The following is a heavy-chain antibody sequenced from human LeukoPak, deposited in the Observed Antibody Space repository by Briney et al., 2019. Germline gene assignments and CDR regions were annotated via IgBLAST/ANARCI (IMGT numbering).Heavy chain of an antibody. J-gene: IGHJ4*02. CDR1: GFTFSSYW. Sequence: GGSLRLSCAASGFTFSSYWMTWVRQGPGKGLEWVANIKPDGSLIYYVDSVKGRFTISRDNAKNSLYLQMNSLRAEDTAVYYRAKWELYSGFYYIDYWGQGTLATVSS. V-gene: IGHV3-7*01. D-gene: IGHD1-26*01. CDR2: IKPDGSLI. CDR3: AKWELYSGFYYIDY.